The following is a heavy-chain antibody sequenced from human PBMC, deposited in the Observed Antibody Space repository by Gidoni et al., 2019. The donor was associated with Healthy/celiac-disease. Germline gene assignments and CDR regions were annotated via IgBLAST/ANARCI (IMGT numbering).Heavy chain of an antibody. CDR3: ASGYYDSTGYRKYFQH. J-gene: IGHJ1*01. D-gene: IGHD3-22*01. Sequence: QVQLHQWGAGLLKPSETLSPTCAVYGGSFSGYYWSWIRQPPGKGLEWIGEINHSGSTNYNPSLKSRVTISVDTSKNQFSLKLSSVTAADTAVYYCASGYYDSTGYRKYFQHWGQVTLVTVSS. CDR2: INHSGST. V-gene: IGHV4-34*01. CDR1: GGSFSGYY.